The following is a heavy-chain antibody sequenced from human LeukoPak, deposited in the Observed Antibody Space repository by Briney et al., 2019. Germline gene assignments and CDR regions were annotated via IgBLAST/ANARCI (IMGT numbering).Heavy chain of an antibody. CDR3: ARVLGRVATPLYGMDV. CDR1: GFSFSSYS. V-gene: IGHV3-21*01. J-gene: IGHJ6*02. Sequence: GGSLRLSCAASGFSFSSYSMNWVRQAPGKGLEWVSSITYGSSYIYYADSVKGRFTISRDNAESSLYLQMNTLRAEDTAVYYCARVLGRVATPLYGMDVWGQGTTVTVSS. D-gene: IGHD5-12*01. CDR2: ITYGSSYI.